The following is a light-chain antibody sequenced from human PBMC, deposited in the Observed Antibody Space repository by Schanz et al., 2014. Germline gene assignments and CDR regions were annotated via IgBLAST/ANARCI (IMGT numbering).Light chain of an antibody. J-gene: IGKJ1*01. CDR1: QSVSSN. Sequence: EIVMTQSPATLSVSPGERATLSCRASQSVSSNLAWYQQKPGQAPRVLIYGASIRASGIPDRFSGSGSGTDFTLTISRLEPEDFAVYYCQQYGSSPWTFGQGTKVEIK. CDR2: GAS. CDR3: QQYGSSPWT. V-gene: IGKV3-20*01.